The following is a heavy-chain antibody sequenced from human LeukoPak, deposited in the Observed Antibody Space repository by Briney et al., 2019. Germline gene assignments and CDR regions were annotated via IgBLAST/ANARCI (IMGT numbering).Heavy chain of an antibody. Sequence: SVKVSCKASGGTFSSYAISWVRQAPGQGLEWMGRIIPILGIANYAQKFQGRVTITADKSTSTAYMELSSLRSEDTAVYYCARDGYSYGFDYWGQGTLVTVSS. V-gene: IGHV1-69*04. CDR3: ARDGYSYGFDY. CDR2: IIPILGIA. J-gene: IGHJ4*02. CDR1: GGTFSSYA. D-gene: IGHD5-18*01.